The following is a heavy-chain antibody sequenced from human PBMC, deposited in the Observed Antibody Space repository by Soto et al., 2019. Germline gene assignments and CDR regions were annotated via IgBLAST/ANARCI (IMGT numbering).Heavy chain of an antibody. Sequence: QVQLQESGPGLVKPSQTLSLTCTVSGGSISSGDYYWSWIRQPPGKGLEGIGYIYYSGSTHYNPSLKGRVTISVDTSKNQFSLKLSSVTAADTAVYYCARERPDGARLDPWGQGTLVTVSS. CDR3: ARERPDGARLDP. V-gene: IGHV4-30-4*01. CDR1: GGSISSGDYY. J-gene: IGHJ5*02. D-gene: IGHD6-6*01. CDR2: IYYSGST.